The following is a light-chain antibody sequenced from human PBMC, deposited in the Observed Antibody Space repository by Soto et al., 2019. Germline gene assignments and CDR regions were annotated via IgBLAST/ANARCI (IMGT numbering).Light chain of an antibody. Sequence: DVQMTQSPSSLTASVGDTVTITCRASQDISIYLAWFQQKPGKAPKSLIYGTSTLHSGVPSKFSGSRSGTDFTLTISGIQPEDFATYYCQQYNHHPLTFGGGTKVEIK. CDR3: QQYNHHPLT. V-gene: IGKV1-16*02. J-gene: IGKJ4*01. CDR2: GTS. CDR1: QDISIY.